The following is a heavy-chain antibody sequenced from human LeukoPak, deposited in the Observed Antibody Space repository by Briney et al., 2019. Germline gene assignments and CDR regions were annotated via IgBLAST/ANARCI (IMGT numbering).Heavy chain of an antibody. CDR2: INHSGST. D-gene: IGHD2-2*02. V-gene: IGHV4-34*01. J-gene: IGHJ4*02. Sequence: PSETLSPTCAVYGGSFSGYYWSWIRQPPGKGLEWIGEINHSGSTNYNPSLKSRVTISVDTSKNQFSLKLSSVTAADTAVYYCATGYCSSTSCYILGGYWGQGTPVTVSS. CDR3: ATGYCSSTSCYILGGY. CDR1: GGSFSGYY.